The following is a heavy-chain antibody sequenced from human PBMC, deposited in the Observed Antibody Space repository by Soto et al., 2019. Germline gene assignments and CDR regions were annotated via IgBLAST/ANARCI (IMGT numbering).Heavy chain of an antibody. Sequence: QVQLQESGPGLLKPSQTLSLTCTVSGGSISNSDYYWSLVRQPPGKGLEWNGYIYYSGSSFFNPSLKSRVTMSKDTSKNQFSLRLTSVTAADTAVYYCARAIVVTVGGMDVWGRGTTVTVSS. J-gene: IGHJ6*02. CDR2: IYYSGSS. CDR1: GGSISNSDYY. D-gene: IGHD5-12*01. CDR3: ARAIVVTVGGMDV. V-gene: IGHV4-30-4*01.